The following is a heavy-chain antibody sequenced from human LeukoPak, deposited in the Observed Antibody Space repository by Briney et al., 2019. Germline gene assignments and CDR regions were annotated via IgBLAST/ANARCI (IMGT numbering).Heavy chain of an antibody. Sequence: SVMISCKASGYNLISYGIIWVRQAPGQGLEWMGWISAYNVNTNYAQKFQGRVTMTTDTSTSTAYMEVRSLKSDDTAVYFCARPYDTSGYYNFYLDYWGQGTLGPRL. CDR1: GYNLISYG. J-gene: IGHJ4*02. V-gene: IGHV1-18*01. CDR2: ISAYNVNT. CDR3: ARPYDTSGYYNFYLDY. D-gene: IGHD3-22*01.